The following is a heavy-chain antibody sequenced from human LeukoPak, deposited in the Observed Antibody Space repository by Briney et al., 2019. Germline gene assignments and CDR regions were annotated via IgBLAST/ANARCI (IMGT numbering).Heavy chain of an antibody. J-gene: IGHJ4*02. CDR3: ARATAIYEAFDY. CDR1: GGSFSGYY. CDR2: INHSGST. D-gene: IGHD2-21*02. V-gene: IGHV4-34*01. Sequence: SETLSLTCAVYGGSFSGYYWSWIRQPPGKGLEWIGEINHSGSTNYNPSLKSRVTISLDTSKTQLSLKLNSVTAADTAVYYCARATAIYEAFDYWGQGILVTVSS.